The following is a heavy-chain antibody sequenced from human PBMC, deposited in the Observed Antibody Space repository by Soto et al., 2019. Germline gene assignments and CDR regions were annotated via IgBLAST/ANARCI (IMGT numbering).Heavy chain of an antibody. D-gene: IGHD6-6*01. CDR2: VSYDGSHK. CDR1: GITFTTYG. V-gene: IGHV3-30*18. Sequence: QVQLVQSGGGVIQPGKSLRLSCAASGITFTTYGMHWVRQTPGKGLEWVAVVSYDGSHKYYADSVKGRFTISRDDSKNTLYLQMNSLRVEDRAVYYCAKEMYPRTVLDSSSPWGDYWGQGTLVTVSS. CDR3: AKEMYPRTVLDSSSPWGDY. J-gene: IGHJ4*02.